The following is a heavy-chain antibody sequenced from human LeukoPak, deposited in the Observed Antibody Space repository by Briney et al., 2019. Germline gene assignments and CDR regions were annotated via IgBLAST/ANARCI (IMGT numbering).Heavy chain of an antibody. V-gene: IGHV3-21*01. J-gene: IGHJ4*01. Sequence: GGSLRLSCAASGLTFTTYAMNWVRQAPGRGLERVSSIEPSGFTIFYANSVKGRFTISRDNAKNSLYLQMNSLRPDDTALYFCASGIRERGFDYWGHGTLVTVSS. D-gene: IGHD1-1*01. CDR3: ASGIRERGFDY. CDR1: GLTFTTYA. CDR2: IEPSGFTI.